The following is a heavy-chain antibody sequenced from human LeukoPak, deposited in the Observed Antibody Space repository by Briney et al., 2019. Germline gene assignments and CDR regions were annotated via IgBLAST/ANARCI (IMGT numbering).Heavy chain of an antibody. CDR2: INHSGST. Sequence: PSETLSLTCAVYGGSFSGYYWSWIRQPPGKGLEWIGEINHSGSTNYNPSLKSRVTISVDTSKNQFSLKLSSVTAADTAVYYCARRGWGYYYGSGSLRKIAFDYWGQGTLVTVSS. J-gene: IGHJ4*02. CDR1: GGSFSGYY. CDR3: ARRGWGYYYGSGSLRKIAFDY. D-gene: IGHD3-10*01. V-gene: IGHV4-34*01.